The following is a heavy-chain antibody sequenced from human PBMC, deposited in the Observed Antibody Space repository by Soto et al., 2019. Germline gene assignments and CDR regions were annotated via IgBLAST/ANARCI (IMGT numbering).Heavy chain of an antibody. Sequence: SETLSLTWTVSGGSISSSSYYWGWIRQPPGKGLEWIGSIYYSGSTYYNPSLKSRVTISVDTSKNQFSLKLSSVTAADTAVYYCARXPETITIFGVVIIGWFDPWGQGTLVTVSS. J-gene: IGHJ5*02. CDR3: ARXPETITIFGVVIIGWFDP. CDR1: GGSISSSSYY. V-gene: IGHV4-39*01. D-gene: IGHD3-3*01. CDR2: IYYSGST.